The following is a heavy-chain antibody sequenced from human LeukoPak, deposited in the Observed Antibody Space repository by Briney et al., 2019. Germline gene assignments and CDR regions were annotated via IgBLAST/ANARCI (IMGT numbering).Heavy chain of an antibody. CDR3: GRDPNGDYIGAFEF. J-gene: IGHJ3*01. D-gene: IGHD4-17*01. Sequence: GGSLRLSCVGSGFTFANYAMTWVRLTPGKGLEWVSSIKGSGSYAMYADSVSGRFTTSRGNSRNTIFLQMTSLRAEDTAIYYCGRDPNGDYIGAFEFWGLGTLVSVSS. V-gene: IGHV3-23*01. CDR1: GFTFANYA. CDR2: IKGSGSYA.